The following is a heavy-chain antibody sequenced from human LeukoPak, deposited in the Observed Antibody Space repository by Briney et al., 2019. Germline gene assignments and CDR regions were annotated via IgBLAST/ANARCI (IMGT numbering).Heavy chain of an antibody. CDR2: ISSSSSYI. J-gene: IGHJ3*02. Sequence: GGSLRLSCAASGFTFSYYEMNWVRQAPGKGLEWVSSISSSSSYIYYADSVKGRFTISRDNAKNSLYLQMNSLRAEDTAVYYCARDKFDFWSGYTSRGDAFDIWGQGTMVTVSS. D-gene: IGHD3-3*01. V-gene: IGHV3-21*01. CDR3: ARDKFDFWSGYTSRGDAFDI. CDR1: GFTFSYYE.